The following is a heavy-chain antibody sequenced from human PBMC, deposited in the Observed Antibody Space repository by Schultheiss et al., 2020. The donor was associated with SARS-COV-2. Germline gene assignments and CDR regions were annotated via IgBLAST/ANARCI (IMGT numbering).Heavy chain of an antibody. V-gene: IGHV3-30*04. CDR2: IWYDGSNK. CDR1: GFTFGDYA. J-gene: IGHJ4*02. CDR3: ARGGAAEFDY. D-gene: IGHD6-13*01. Sequence: GGSLRLSCTASGFTFGDYAMSWVRQAPGKGLEWVAVIWYDGSNKYYADSVKGRFTNSRDNSKNTLYLQMNSLRAEDTAVYYCARGGAAEFDYWGQGTLVTVSS.